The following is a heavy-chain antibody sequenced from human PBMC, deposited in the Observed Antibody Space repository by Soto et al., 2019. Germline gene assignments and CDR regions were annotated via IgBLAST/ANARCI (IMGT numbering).Heavy chain of an antibody. CDR1: GGSFSGYY. V-gene: IGHV4-34*01. D-gene: IGHD3-3*01. Sequence: QVQLQQWGAGLLKPSETLSLTCAVYGGSFSGYYWSWIRQPPGKGLEWIGEINHSGSTNYNPSLKSRVTVSVDTCKNQFSLRLGSVTAADTAVYYCARGITYNDFWSGENFDYWGQGTLVTVPS. CDR2: INHSGST. CDR3: ARGITYNDFWSGENFDY. J-gene: IGHJ4*02.